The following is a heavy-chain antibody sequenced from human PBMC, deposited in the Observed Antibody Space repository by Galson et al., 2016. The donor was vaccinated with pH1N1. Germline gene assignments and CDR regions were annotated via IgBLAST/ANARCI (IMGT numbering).Heavy chain of an antibody. CDR2: INTDGSHT. CDR3: AFPPCSGGGCYDDY. CDR1: GFTFSSYW. J-gene: IGHJ4*02. V-gene: IGHV3-74*01. D-gene: IGHD2-15*01. Sequence: SLRLSCAASGFTFSSYWMHWVRQAPGKGLVWVSRINTDGSHTTYADSVKGRFTISRDNAKNTLYLQLNSPRAEDTAVYYCAFPPCSGGGCYDDYWGQGTLVTVSS.